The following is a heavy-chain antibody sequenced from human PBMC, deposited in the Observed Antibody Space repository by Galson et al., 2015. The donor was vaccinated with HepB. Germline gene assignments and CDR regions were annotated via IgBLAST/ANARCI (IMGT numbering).Heavy chain of an antibody. D-gene: IGHD3-10*01. CDR1: GFTFSGYW. V-gene: IGHV3-7*01. CDR3: ARAPPSGSGSYRRPYDL. J-gene: IGHJ3*01. CDR2: IKLDGSER. Sequence: SLRLSCAASGFTFSGYWMTWVRQAPGTGLEWVANIKLDGSERYYVDSVKGRFTISRDNAKNSLYLQMNSLRAKDTAVYYCARAPPSGSGSYRRPYDLWGQGTMVTVSS.